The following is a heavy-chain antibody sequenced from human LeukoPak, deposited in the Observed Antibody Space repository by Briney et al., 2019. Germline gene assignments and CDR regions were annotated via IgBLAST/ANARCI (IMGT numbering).Heavy chain of an antibody. V-gene: IGHV3-7*03. Sequence: GGSLRLSCAASGFSFTNYWMSWVRQAPGKGLEWVANIKQDGSVKYYVDPVKGRFTISRDNAKSSVYLQINSLRVEDTAVYYCARIGYSSSCFDYWGQGTLVTVSS. CDR2: IKQDGSVK. CDR3: ARIGYSSSCFDY. D-gene: IGHD6-13*01. CDR1: GFSFTNYW. J-gene: IGHJ4*02.